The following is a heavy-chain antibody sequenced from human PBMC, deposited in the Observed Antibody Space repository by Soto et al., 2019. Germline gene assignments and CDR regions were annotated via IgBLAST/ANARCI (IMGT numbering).Heavy chain of an antibody. CDR2: ISGSGGST. CDR3: AKESQWLRLGGNPNYDY. Sequence: GGSLRLSCAASGFTFSSYAMSWVRQAPGKGLEWVSAISGSGGSTYYADSVKGRFTISRDNSKNTLYLQMNSLRAEDTAVYYCAKESQWLRLGGNPNYDYWGQGTLVTVSS. CDR1: GFTFSSYA. V-gene: IGHV3-23*01. J-gene: IGHJ4*02. D-gene: IGHD5-12*01.